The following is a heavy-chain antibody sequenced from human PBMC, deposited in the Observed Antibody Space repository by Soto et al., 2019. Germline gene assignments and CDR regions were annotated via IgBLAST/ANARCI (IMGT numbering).Heavy chain of an antibody. D-gene: IGHD6-19*01. CDR2: ISGSGDST. V-gene: IGHV3-23*01. J-gene: IGHJ4*02. CDR1: GFTFSSYA. CDR3: ARRSSGWYFDY. Sequence: EVQLLESGGGLVQPGGSLRLACAASGFTFSSYAMSWVRQAPGKGLEWVSAISGSGDSTYYADSVKGRFTISRDNSKNTLYLQMNSLRAEDTAVYYCARRSSGWYFDYWGQGTLVTVSS.